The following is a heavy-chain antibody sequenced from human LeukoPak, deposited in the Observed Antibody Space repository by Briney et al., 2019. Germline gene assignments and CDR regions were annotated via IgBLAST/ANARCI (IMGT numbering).Heavy chain of an antibody. Sequence: SETLSLTCAVYGGSFSGYYWSWIRQPPGKGLEWIGEINHSGSTNYNPSLKSRVTISVDTSKNQFPLKLSSVTAADTAVYYCARTSIYYDSSGYRSWGQGTLVTVSS. CDR2: INHSGST. CDR3: ARTSIYYDSSGYRS. D-gene: IGHD3-22*01. J-gene: IGHJ5*02. V-gene: IGHV4-34*01. CDR1: GGSFSGYY.